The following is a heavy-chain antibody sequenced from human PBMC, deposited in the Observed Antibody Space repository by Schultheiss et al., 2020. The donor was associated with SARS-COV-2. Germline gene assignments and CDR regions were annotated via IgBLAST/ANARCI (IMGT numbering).Heavy chain of an antibody. D-gene: IGHD1-1*01. CDR2: FDPEDGER. Sequence: ASVKVSCKASGYTFTGYYMHWVRQAPGQGLEWMGGFDPEDGERIYAQKFQGRVTMTEDTSTDTAYMELSSLRSEDTAVYYCARQTTGDYFDYWGQGTLVTVSS. CDR1: GYTFTGYY. V-gene: IGHV1-24*01. J-gene: IGHJ4*02. CDR3: ARQTTGDYFDY.